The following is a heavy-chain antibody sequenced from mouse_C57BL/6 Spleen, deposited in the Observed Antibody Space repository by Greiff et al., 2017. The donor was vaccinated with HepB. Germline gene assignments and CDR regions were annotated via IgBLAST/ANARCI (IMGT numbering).Heavy chain of an antibody. CDR2: IYPGDGDT. V-gene: IGHV1-80*01. CDR3: ARWSSYSWYFDV. D-gene: IGHD2-10*01. CDR1: GYAFSSYW. Sequence: QVQLKQSGAELVKPGASVKISCKASGYAFSSYWMNWVKQRPGKGLEWIGQIYPGDGDTNYNGKFKGKATLTADKSSSTAYMQLSSLTSEDSAVYFCARWSSYSWYFDVWGTGTTVTVSS. J-gene: IGHJ1*03.